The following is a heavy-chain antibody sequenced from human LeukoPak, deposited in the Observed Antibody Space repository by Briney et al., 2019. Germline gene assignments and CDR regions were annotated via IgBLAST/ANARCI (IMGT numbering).Heavy chain of an antibody. CDR1: GGSVTADNYF. V-gene: IGHV4-61*01. CDR2: IYYTAGS. CDR3: ARENVWSRPFDY. D-gene: IGHD2-8*01. Sequence: NPSETLSLTCTVSGGSVTADNYFWSWTRQPPGEGLEWIGYIYYTAGSYYNPSLKSRVTISVDTSKNQFSLKLSSVTAADTAVYYCARENVWSRPFDYWGQGTLVTVSS. J-gene: IGHJ4*02.